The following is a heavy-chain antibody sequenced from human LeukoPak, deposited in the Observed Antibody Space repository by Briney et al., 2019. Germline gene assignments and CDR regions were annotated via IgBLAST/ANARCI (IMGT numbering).Heavy chain of an antibody. V-gene: IGHV3-74*01. D-gene: IGHD5-18*01. J-gene: IGHJ4*02. Sequence: GGSLRLSCAASGFSFSNYWMHWVRQVPGKGLVWVSRVDNDGSGTTYADSVKGRFTISRDNAKNRVYLQMNSLRAEDTAVYYCARSQRGYSYGEHWGQGTPVTVSS. CDR1: GFSFSNYW. CDR3: ARSQRGYSYGEH. CDR2: VDNDGSGT.